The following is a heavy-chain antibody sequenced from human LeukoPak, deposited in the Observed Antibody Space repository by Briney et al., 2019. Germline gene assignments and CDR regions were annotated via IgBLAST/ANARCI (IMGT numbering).Heavy chain of an antibody. D-gene: IGHD3-22*01. CDR3: ARDSLGDPTYYFDY. CDR2: IYPGDSDT. Sequence: GESLKISCKGSGYSFTSYWIGWVRQMPGKGLEWMGIIYPGDSDTRYSPSFQGQVTISADKSISTAYLQWSSLRAEDTAVYYCARDSLGDPTYYFDYGGQETLSPSPQ. V-gene: IGHV5-51*01. CDR1: GYSFTSYW. J-gene: IGHJ4*02.